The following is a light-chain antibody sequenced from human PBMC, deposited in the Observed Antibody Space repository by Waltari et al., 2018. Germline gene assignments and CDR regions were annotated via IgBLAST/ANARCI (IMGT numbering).Light chain of an antibody. CDR3: QQRSNRPLT. CDR2: DAS. J-gene: IGKJ4*01. Sequence: EIVLTQSTATLSLSPGERATLSCRASQSVGSYLAWYQQKPGQAPRLLIYDASTRATGIPARFSGSGSGTDFTLTISSLEPEDFAIYYCQQRSNRPLTFGGGTRVESK. CDR1: QSVGSY. V-gene: IGKV3-11*01.